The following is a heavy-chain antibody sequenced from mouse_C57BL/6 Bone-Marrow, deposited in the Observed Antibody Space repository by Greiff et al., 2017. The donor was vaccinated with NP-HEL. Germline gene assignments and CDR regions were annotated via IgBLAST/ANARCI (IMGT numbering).Heavy chain of an antibody. CDR2: ISSGGDYI. CDR1: GFTFSSYA. D-gene: IGHD1-1*01. V-gene: IGHV5-9-1*02. CDR3: TRGYYYGFAY. Sequence: EVKLVESGEGLVKPGGSLKLSCAASGFTFSSYAMSWVRQTPEKRLEWVAYISSGGDYIYYADTVKGRFTISRDNARNTLYLQMSSLKSEDTAMYYCTRGYYYGFAYWGQGTLVTVSA. J-gene: IGHJ3*01.